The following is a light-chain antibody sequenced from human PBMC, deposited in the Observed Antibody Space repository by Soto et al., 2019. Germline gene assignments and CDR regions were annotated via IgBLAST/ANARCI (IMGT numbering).Light chain of an antibody. CDR2: EVT. Sequence: QSVLTQPPSASGSPGQSVTISCTGTSSEVGGYNYVSWYQHHPGKAPKLIIYEVTKRPSGVPDRFSGSKSGTTASLTVSGLQAEDEADYFCSSYAGSNTYVFGTGTKVTVL. CDR1: SSEVGGYNY. V-gene: IGLV2-8*01. CDR3: SSYAGSNTYV. J-gene: IGLJ1*01.